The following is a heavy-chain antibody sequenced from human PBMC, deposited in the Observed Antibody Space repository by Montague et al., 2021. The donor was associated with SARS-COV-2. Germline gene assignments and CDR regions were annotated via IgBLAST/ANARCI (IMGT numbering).Heavy chain of an antibody. CDR2: ISSSSSYI. CDR1: GFTFRSYT. Sequence: SLRLSCAASGFTFRSYTMNWVRQAPGKGLEWVSCISSSSSYIYYADSVKGRFTIFRDNAKNSLFLQMNSLRAEDTAVYYCARDGWAHYYDSSGYEGNFDIWGQGTMVTGSS. V-gene: IGHV3-21*01. J-gene: IGHJ3*02. D-gene: IGHD3-22*01. CDR3: ARDGWAHYYDSSGYEGNFDI.